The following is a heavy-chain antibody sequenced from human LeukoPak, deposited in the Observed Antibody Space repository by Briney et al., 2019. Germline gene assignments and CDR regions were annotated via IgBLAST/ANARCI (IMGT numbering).Heavy chain of an antibody. CDR1: GFTFSSYG. Sequence: GRSLRLSCAASGFTFSSYGMHWVRQAPGKGLEWVAVIWYDGSNKYYADSVKGRFTISRDNSKNTLYPQMNSLRAEDTAVYYCARDPFCSSTSCYWLHYGMDVWGQGTTVTVSS. D-gene: IGHD2-2*01. CDR3: ARDPFCSSTSCYWLHYGMDV. J-gene: IGHJ6*02. V-gene: IGHV3-33*01. CDR2: IWYDGSNK.